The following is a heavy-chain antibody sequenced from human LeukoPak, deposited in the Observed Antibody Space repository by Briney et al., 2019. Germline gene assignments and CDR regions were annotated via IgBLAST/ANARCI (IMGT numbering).Heavy chain of an antibody. J-gene: IGHJ4*02. D-gene: IGHD3-22*01. CDR1: GYTFTSYG. CDR3: ARDLTRPMRYYDSSGYYYFDY. Sequence: ASVKVSCKASGYTFTSYGISWVRQAPGQGLEWMGWISAYNGNTNYAQKLQGRVTMTTDTSTSTAYMELRSLRSDDTAVYYCARDLTRPMRYYDSSGYYYFDYWGQGTLVTVSS. V-gene: IGHV1-18*01. CDR2: ISAYNGNT.